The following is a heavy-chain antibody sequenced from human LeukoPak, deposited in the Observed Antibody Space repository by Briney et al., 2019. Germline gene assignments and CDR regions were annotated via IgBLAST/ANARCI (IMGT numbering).Heavy chain of an antibody. V-gene: IGHV4-39*01. D-gene: IGHD3-10*01. CDR1: GGSISSSSYY. Sequence: PSETLSLTCTVSGGSISSSSYYWGWVRQPPGKGLAWIGNIFYSGSTYYNPSLKGRVTISVDTSRSQFSLKLNSVTAADTAVYYCARLWFGAYYFDYWGQGTLVTVSS. CDR3: ARLWFGAYYFDY. J-gene: IGHJ4*02. CDR2: IFYSGST.